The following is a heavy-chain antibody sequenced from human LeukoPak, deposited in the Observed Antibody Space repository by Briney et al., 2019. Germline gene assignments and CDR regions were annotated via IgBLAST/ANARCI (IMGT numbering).Heavy chain of an antibody. Sequence: GESLKISCKCSGCTFATYWIAWGRQMPGKGLEWMGIIYPGDSDTRYSPSFQGQVTISADKSISTAYLQWSSLKASDTDIYYWLGPLGDITSFPYYWGPGTLITVAS. J-gene: IGHJ4*02. CDR2: IYPGDSDT. V-gene: IGHV5-51*01. D-gene: IGHD2-2*01. CDR1: GCTFATYW. CDR3: LGPLGDITSFPYY.